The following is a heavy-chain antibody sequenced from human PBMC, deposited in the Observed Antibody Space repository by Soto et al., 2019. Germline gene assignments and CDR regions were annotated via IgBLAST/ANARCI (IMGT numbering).Heavy chain of an antibody. CDR2: ISANDVGT. Sequence: GRSLRLSCEASGFTLRSYAMTWIRQAPGKGLEWVSLISANDVGTYYAESVKTRFTISTDQSRNTVYLQMDSLRADDTAIYYCAKAKNDYNWDNRPPFDYWGQGTLVTVSS. V-gene: IGHV3-23*01. J-gene: IGHJ4*02. CDR1: GFTLRSYA. CDR3: AKAKNDYNWDNRPPFDY. D-gene: IGHD1-20*01.